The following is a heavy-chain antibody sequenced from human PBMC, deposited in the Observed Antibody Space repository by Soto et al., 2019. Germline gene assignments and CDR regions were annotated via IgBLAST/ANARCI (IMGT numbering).Heavy chain of an antibody. V-gene: IGHV3-30*18. Sequence: GGSLRLSCAASGFTFSSYGMHWVRQAPGKGLEWVAVISYDGSNKYYADSVKGRFTISRDNSKNTLYLQMNSLGAEDTAVYYCAKSRYGSGHESYGMDVWGQGTTVTVSS. J-gene: IGHJ6*02. CDR3: AKSRYGSGHESYGMDV. CDR2: ISYDGSNK. CDR1: GFTFSSYG. D-gene: IGHD3-10*01.